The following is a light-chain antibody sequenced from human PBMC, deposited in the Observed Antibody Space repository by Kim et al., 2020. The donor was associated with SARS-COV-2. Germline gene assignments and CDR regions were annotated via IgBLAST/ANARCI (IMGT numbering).Light chain of an antibody. J-gene: IGLJ1*01. CDR1: KLGDKY. CDR2: RDN. Sequence: VSQGQTASIPCSGDKLGDKYASWYQQKPGQSPVVVIFRDNRRPSGIPERFSGSNSGNTATLTISGTQAMDEADYYCQAWDSSIYVFGTGTKVTVL. V-gene: IGLV3-1*01. CDR3: QAWDSSIYV.